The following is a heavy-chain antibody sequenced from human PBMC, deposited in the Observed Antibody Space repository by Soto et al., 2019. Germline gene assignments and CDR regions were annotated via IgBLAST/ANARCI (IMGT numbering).Heavy chain of an antibody. V-gene: IGHV1-69*13. CDR2: IIPIFGTA. CDR3: ARAKPSYDFWSGHYGMDV. J-gene: IGHJ6*02. Sequence: SVKVSCKASGGTFSRYAISWVRQAPGQGLEWMGGIIPIFGTANYAQKFQGRVTITADESTSTAYMELSSLRPEDTAVYYCARAKPSYDFWSGHYGMDVWGQGTTVTVSS. D-gene: IGHD3-3*01. CDR1: GGTFSRYA.